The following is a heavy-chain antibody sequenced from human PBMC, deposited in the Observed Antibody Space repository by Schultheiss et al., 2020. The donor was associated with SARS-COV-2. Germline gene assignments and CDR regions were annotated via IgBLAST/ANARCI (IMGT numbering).Heavy chain of an antibody. J-gene: IGHJ4*02. CDR3: AKFSRGEWLPID. V-gene: IGHV3-33*06. D-gene: IGHD3-3*01. Sequence: GGSLRLSCAASGFTFSSYAMHWVRQAPGKGLEWVAVIWYDGSNKYYADSVKGRFTISRDNSKNTLSLQMNSLRGEDTAVYYCAKFSRGEWLPIDWGQGILVTVSS. CDR2: IWYDGSNK. CDR1: GFTFSSYA.